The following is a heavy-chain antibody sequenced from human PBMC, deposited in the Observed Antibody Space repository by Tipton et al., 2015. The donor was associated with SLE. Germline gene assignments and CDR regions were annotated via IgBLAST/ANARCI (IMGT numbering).Heavy chain of an antibody. D-gene: IGHD3-10*01. CDR1: GGSFSGYY. Sequence: TLSLTCAVYGGSFSGYYWSWIRQPPGKGLEYIGEINHRGSTNYNPSLKSRVTISVDTSKNQFSLKLSSVTAADTAVYYCARESYGSGSSWGQGTLVTVSS. V-gene: IGHV4-34*01. CDR3: ARESYGSGSS. CDR2: INHRGST. J-gene: IGHJ1*01.